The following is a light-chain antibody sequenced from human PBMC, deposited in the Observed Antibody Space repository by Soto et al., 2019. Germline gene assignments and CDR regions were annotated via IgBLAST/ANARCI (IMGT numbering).Light chain of an antibody. CDR1: SSDVGAYNY. J-gene: IGLJ1*01. CDR3: KSFTTSDTYV. Sequence: QSVLSQPASVSRPPGQSIAISCAGTSSDVGAYNYVSWYQQYPGKAPKLVIFDVSYRPSGVSNRFSGSKSGNTASLTISGLQAEDEADYYCKSFTTSDTYVFGTGTKVTVL. V-gene: IGLV2-14*01. CDR2: DVS.